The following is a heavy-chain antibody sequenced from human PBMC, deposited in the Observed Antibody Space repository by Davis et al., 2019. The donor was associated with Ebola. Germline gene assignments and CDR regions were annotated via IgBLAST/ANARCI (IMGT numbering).Heavy chain of an antibody. CDR1: GFTPGDYA. J-gene: IGHJ4*02. CDR3: ATANRAISGY. V-gene: IGHV3-49*04. CDR2: IRSKAYGGKP. D-gene: IGHD2-2*02. Sequence: GESLKISCTVSGFTPGDYALHWVRQAPGKGLKWVVFIRSKAYGGKPAYAASVKRSFTNSRDNTKNSVYLQMNSLRAEDTAVYYCATANRAISGYGGQGTLVSVSS.